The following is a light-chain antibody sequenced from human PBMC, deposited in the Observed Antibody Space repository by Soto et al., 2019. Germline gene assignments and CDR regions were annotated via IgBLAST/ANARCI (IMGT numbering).Light chain of an antibody. J-gene: IGLJ2*01. CDR2: DVS. CDR1: SSDVGAYNY. Sequence: QSVLTQPASVSGSPGQSITISCTGTSSDVGAYNYVSWYQQHPGKVPKAILYDVSDRPSGVSSRFSGSKSGNTASLTISGLQAEDEADYYCSSYTTTRTLVFGGGTKLTVL. CDR3: SSYTTTRTLV. V-gene: IGLV2-14*03.